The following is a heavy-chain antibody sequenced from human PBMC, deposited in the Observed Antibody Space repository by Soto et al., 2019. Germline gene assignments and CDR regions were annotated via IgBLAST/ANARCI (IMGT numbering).Heavy chain of an antibody. Sequence: GESLKISCKGSGYSFTSYWINWVRQMPGKGLEWMGIIYPGDSDTRYSPSFQGQVTISADKSIDTAYLQWRSLKASDTAVYYCSRHHGSPGSYFGLDVWGQGTTVTVSS. CDR1: GYSFTSYW. V-gene: IGHV5-51*01. D-gene: IGHD6-19*01. J-gene: IGHJ6*02. CDR3: SRHHGSPGSYFGLDV. CDR2: IYPGDSDT.